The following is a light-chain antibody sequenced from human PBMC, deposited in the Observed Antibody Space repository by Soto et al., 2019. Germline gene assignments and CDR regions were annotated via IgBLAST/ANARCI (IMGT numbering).Light chain of an antibody. CDR2: YVT. V-gene: IGLV2-14*01. CDR1: SSDVGNNNY. Sequence: ALNQPASVYGSTGQSITFSCTGTSSDVGNNNYVSWYQQNPGKAPKVMICYVTNRPSGVSNRFSGSKSGDTASLTISGLQAEDEADYFCSPFTGSSYVFGTVTKV. CDR3: SPFTGSSYV. J-gene: IGLJ1*01.